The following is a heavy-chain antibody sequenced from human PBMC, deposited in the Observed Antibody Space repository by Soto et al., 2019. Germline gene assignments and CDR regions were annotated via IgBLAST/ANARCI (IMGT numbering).Heavy chain of an antibody. CDR2: INPYNANT. CDR3: ARVVAAAPVYYGMDV. CDR1: GFTFTIYG. J-gene: IGHJ6*02. Sequence: QVQLVQSGAEVKKPGASVKVSCKASGFTFTIYGIAWVRQAPRQGLEWMGWINPYNANTNYAQKFQGRVTMTTDSSTTTVYMELRSLRSDDTAVYYCARVVAAAPVYYGMDVWGQGTTVTVSS. D-gene: IGHD2-15*01. V-gene: IGHV1-18*01.